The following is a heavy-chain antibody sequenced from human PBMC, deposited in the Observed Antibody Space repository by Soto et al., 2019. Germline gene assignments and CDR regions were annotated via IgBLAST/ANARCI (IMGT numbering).Heavy chain of an antibody. CDR3: EKDYLGANVMFDL. CDR2: INGTGAET. D-gene: IGHD1-26*01. J-gene: IGHJ5*02. CDR1: GFTFSTYA. V-gene: IGHV3-23*01. Sequence: PGGSLRLSCAASGFTFSTYAMSWVRQAPGKGLEWVSGINGTGAETWYADSVKGRFTIFRDNSKNTLWLQMNSLRADDTATYYCEKDYLGANVMFDLWGQGTLVTVSS.